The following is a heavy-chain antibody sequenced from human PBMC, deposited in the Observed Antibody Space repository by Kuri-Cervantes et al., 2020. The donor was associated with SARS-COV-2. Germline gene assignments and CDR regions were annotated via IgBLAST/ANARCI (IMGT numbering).Heavy chain of an antibody. CDR3: TRHDFWSAYYFDY. CDR1: GFTFGDYA. J-gene: IGHJ4*02. D-gene: IGHD3-3*01. Sequence: GESLKISCTASGFTFGDYAMSWVRQAPGKGLEWVGFIRSKAYGGTTEYAASVKGRFTISGDDSKSIAYLQTNSLKTEDTAVYYCTRHDFWSAYYFDYWGQGTLVTVSS. V-gene: IGHV3-49*04. CDR2: IRSKAYGGTT.